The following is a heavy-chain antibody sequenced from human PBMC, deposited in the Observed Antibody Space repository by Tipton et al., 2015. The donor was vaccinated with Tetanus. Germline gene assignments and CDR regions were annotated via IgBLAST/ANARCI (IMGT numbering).Heavy chain of an antibody. J-gene: IGHJ4*02. CDR3: ARVSRRNFYVDY. Sequence: TLSLTCTVSGDSISSGPYSWSWLRQHPGKGLELIGYIYYSGTSYISPSLTRRVSIAVDTSRNQFSLNLTSVTVADSAVYFCARVSRRNFYVDYWGPGAQVTVSS. CDR2: IYYSGTS. V-gene: IGHV4-31*03. CDR1: GDSISSGPYS.